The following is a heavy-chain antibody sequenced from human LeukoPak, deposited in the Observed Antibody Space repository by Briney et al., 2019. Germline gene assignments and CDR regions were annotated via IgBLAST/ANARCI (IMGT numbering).Heavy chain of an antibody. D-gene: IGHD5-24*01. J-gene: IGHJ4*02. V-gene: IGHV5-51*01. CDR2: FYPGDSDI. CDR1: GYSFTSYW. Sequence: GESLKISCQSSGYSFTSYWIGWVRQMPGKGLEWIGIFYPGDSDIRYSPSFQGQVTISADKSISTAYLQWSSLKASDTAIYYCARGDGYNYYFDYWGQGTLVTVSS. CDR3: ARGDGYNYYFDY.